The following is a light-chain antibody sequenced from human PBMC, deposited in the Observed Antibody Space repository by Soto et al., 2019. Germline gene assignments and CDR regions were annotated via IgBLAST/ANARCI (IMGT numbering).Light chain of an antibody. J-gene: IGKJ1*01. CDR3: QQYGSSP. V-gene: IGKV3-20*01. Sequence: EIVLTQSPGTLSLSPGERATLSCRASQSVSSSYLARYQQKPGQAPRLLIYGASSRATGIPDRFSGSGSGTDFTITIIRLEHEDFEVYYCQQYGSSPLGQGTKVEIK. CDR1: QSVSSSY. CDR2: GAS.